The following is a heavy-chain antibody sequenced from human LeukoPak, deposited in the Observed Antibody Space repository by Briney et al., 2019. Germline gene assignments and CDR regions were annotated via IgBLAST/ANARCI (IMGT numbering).Heavy chain of an antibody. Sequence: AGRSLRLSCAASGFTFSSYGMHWVRQAPGKGLEWVAVISYDGSNKYYADSVKGRFTISRDNSKNTLYLQMNSLRAEDTAVYYCAKGEHYYYDSSGPFDYWGQGTLVTVSS. J-gene: IGHJ4*02. D-gene: IGHD3-22*01. V-gene: IGHV3-30*18. CDR3: AKGEHYYYDSSGPFDY. CDR2: ISYDGSNK. CDR1: GFTFSSYG.